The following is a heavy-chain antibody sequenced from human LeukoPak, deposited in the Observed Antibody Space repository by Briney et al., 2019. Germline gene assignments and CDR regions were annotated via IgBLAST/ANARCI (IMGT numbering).Heavy chain of an antibody. V-gene: IGHV4-4*07. J-gene: IGHJ4*02. Sequence: SETLSLTRTVPGGSISSYYWSWVRQPAGKGPEWIGRIQSRGGPTYNPSLECRVTISVATYMNQFSLKVKSVTSADTAVYYCAGETSWSYSLFDYWGQGTLVTVSS. CDR1: GGSISSYY. CDR2: IQSRGGP. CDR3: AGETSWSYSLFDY. D-gene: IGHD1-26*01.